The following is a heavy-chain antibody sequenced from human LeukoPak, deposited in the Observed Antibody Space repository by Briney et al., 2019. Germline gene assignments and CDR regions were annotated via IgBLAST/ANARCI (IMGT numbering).Heavy chain of an antibody. CDR1: GFTFSSYA. V-gene: IGHV3-74*01. CDR2: INSDGSST. D-gene: IGHD2-2*01. J-gene: IGHJ6*02. CDR3: ARDYCSSTSCFYYYYYGMDV. Sequence: GGSLRLSCAASGFTFSSYAMSWVRQAPGRGLVWVSRINSDGSSTTYADSVKGRFTISRDNAKNTLYLQMNSLRAEDTAVYYCARDYCSSTSCFYYYYYGMDVWGQGTTVTVSS.